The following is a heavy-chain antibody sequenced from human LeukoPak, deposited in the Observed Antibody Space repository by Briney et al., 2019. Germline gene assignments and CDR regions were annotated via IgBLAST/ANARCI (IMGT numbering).Heavy chain of an antibody. Sequence: PGGSLRLSCAASGFTVSTNYMNWVRQAPGKGLEWVSVIYSGGITYYADSVRGRFTISRGDSRNTLYLQMDSLSAEDTAVYYCTREIRGVINAFDIWGQGTMVTVS. CDR1: GFTVSTNY. V-gene: IGHV3-53*03. J-gene: IGHJ3*02. CDR3: TREIRGVINAFDI. D-gene: IGHD3-10*01. CDR2: IYSGGIT.